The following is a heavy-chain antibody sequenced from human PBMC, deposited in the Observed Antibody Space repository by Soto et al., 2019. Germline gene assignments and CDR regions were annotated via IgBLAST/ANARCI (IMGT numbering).Heavy chain of an antibody. D-gene: IGHD2-2*02. J-gene: IGHJ4*02. Sequence: PSETLSLTCACSGFSLSSGCYSLSWIRPPPGKGLEWIGYIYHSGSTYYNPSLKSRVTISVDRSKNQFSLRLSSVTAADTAVYYCARGEGYCSSTSCYRYFDYWGQGTLVTVAS. CDR3: ARGEGYCSSTSCYRYFDY. CDR1: GFSLSSGCYS. CDR2: IYHSGST. V-gene: IGHV4-30-2*01.